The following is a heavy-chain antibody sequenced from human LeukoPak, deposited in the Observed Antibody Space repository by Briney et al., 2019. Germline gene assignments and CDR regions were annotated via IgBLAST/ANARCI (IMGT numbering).Heavy chain of an antibody. J-gene: IGHJ4*02. D-gene: IGHD3-3*01. CDR1: GFTFSSYW. CDR2: INSDGSST. CDR3: ARENYDFWSAGIDY. V-gene: IGHV3-74*01. Sequence: GGSLRLSCAASGFTFSSYWKHWVRQAPGKGLVWVSRINSDGSSTSYADSVKGRFTISRDNAKNTLYLQMNSLRAEDTAVYYCARENYDFWSAGIDYWGQGTLVTVSS.